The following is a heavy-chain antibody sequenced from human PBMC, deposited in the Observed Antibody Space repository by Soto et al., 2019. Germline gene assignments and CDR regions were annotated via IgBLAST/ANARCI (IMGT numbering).Heavy chain of an antibody. CDR3: ASLGYCSSTSCHYMGY. CDR2: ISYDGSNK. V-gene: IGHV3-30-3*01. J-gene: IGHJ4*02. CDR1: GFTFSSYA. D-gene: IGHD2-2*01. Sequence: QVQLVESGGGVVQPGRSLRLSCAASGFTFSSYAMHWVRQAPGKGLEWVAVISYDGSNKYYADSVKGRFTISRDNSKNTLYLQMNSLRAEDTAVYYCASLGYCSSTSCHYMGYWGQGTLVTVSS.